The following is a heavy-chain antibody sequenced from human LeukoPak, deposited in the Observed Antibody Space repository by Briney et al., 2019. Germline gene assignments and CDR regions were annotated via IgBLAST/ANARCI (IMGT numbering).Heavy chain of an antibody. D-gene: IGHD6-25*01. CDR3: VRRQALRGRHRAFDP. CDR2: INPSGGST. Sequence: ASVKVSCKASGYTFTSYYMHWVRQAPGQGLEWMGIINPSGGSTSYAQKFQGRVTMTRDMSTSTVYMELISLRSEDTAVYYCVRRQALRGRHRAFDPWGQGTLVTVTS. V-gene: IGHV1-46*01. CDR1: GYTFTSYY. J-gene: IGHJ5*02.